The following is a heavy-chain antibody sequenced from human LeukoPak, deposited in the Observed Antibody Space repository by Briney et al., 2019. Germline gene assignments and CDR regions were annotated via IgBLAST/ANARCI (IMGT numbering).Heavy chain of an antibody. CDR2: ISYDGSNK. CDR1: GFTFSSYA. CDR3: ASGPGTYYYYYGMDV. Sequence: GGSLRLSCAASGFTFSSYAMHWVRQAPGKGLEWVAVISYDGSNKYYADSVKGRFTISRDNSKNTLYLQMNSLRAEDMAVYYCASGPGTYYYYYGMDVWGQGTTVTVSS. J-gene: IGHJ6*02. V-gene: IGHV3-30*04. D-gene: IGHD1/OR15-1a*01.